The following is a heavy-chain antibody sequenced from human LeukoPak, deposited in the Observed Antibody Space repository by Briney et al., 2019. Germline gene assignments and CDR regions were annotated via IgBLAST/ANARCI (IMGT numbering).Heavy chain of an antibody. CDR3: ARTEIAAAGIGFFDY. CDR2: IYHSGST. Sequence: PSETLSLTCAVSGYSISSGYYWGWIRQPPGKGLEWIGSIYHSGSTYYNPSLKSRVTISVDTSKNQFSLKLSSVTAADTAVYYCARTEIAAAGIGFFDYWGQGTLVTVSS. D-gene: IGHD6-13*01. V-gene: IGHV4-38-2*01. J-gene: IGHJ4*02. CDR1: GYSISSGYY.